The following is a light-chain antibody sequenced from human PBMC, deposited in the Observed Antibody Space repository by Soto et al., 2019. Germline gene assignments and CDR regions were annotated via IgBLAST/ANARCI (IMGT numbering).Light chain of an antibody. Sequence: QSVLTQPPSVSGAPGQRVTISCTGSSSNIVAIYDVHWYQQLPGTAPKLLIYGNTNRPSGVPDRFSGSKSGTSASLAITGLQAEDEADYYCPSYDSSLSGWVFGGGTKLTVL. V-gene: IGLV1-40*01. CDR3: PSYDSSLSGWV. J-gene: IGLJ3*02. CDR1: SSNIVAIYD. CDR2: GNT.